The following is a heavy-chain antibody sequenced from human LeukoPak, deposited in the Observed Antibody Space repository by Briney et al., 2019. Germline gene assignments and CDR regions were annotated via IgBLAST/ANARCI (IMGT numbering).Heavy chain of an antibody. CDR1: GFTFSSYG. CDR3: ARAHYSSGWYERHRRPLRFDY. CDR2: IRYDGSNK. Sequence: GGSLRLSCAAPGFTFSSYGMHWVRQAPGKGLEWVAFIRYDGSNKYYADSVKGRFTISRDNSKNTLYLQMNSLRAEDTAVYYCARAHYSSGWYERHRRPLRFDYWGQGTLVTVSS. J-gene: IGHJ4*02. V-gene: IGHV3-30*02. D-gene: IGHD6-19*01.